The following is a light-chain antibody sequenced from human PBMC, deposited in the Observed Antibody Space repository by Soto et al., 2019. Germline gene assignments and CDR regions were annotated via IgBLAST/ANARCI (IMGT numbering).Light chain of an antibody. V-gene: IGKV1-5*01. J-gene: IGKJ1*01. CDR1: QTVNTW. CDR3: QQRYSSTCT. CDR2: DAS. Sequence: INMTQSTSTLSGSVGYRVTITCRASQTVNTWLAWYQQKKGKAPRLLIYDASDLESGVPSRFSGSGYETDFNPTISSLQPEDFATYSCQQRYSSTCTSGQGTKVDIK.